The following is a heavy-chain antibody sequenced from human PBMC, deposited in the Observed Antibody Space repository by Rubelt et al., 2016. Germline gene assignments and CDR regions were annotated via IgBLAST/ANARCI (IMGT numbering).Heavy chain of an antibody. CDR1: EFTFSTYA. V-gene: IGHV3-23*01. CDR3: TRGDFWSADPRVDY. CDR2: ISGADGST. Sequence: GSGGGLVQPGGSLRLSCVPSEFTFSTYAMNWVRQAPGKGLEWVSSISGADGSTYYADSVKGRFTISRDSSKDTLFLEMNNLRAEDTGMYYCTRGDFWSADPRVDYWGQGTQVTVSS. D-gene: IGHD3-3*01. J-gene: IGHJ4*02.